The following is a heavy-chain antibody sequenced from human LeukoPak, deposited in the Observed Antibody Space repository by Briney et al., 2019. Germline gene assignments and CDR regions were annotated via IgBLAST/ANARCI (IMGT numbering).Heavy chain of an antibody. V-gene: IGHV3-48*03. CDR3: AGGQMFTSGGFDD. J-gene: IGHJ4*02. D-gene: IGHD6-19*01. Sequence: GGSLRLSCAASGFTFSSFEMNWVRQAPGKGLEWISYISSSGSTIYYADSVKGRFTISRDNAKDSLYLQMNSPRAEDTAVYYCAGGQMFTSGGFDDWGQGTLVTVSS. CDR2: ISSSGSTI. CDR1: GFTFSSFE.